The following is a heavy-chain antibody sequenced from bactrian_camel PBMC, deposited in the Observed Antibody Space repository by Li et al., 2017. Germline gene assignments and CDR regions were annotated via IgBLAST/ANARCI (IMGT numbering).Heavy chain of an antibody. D-gene: IGHD4*01. V-gene: IGHV3S40*01. CDR2: INSGGGST. CDR3: VRRLWNSDASFGY. CDR1: GFTFSSYD. Sequence: DVQLVESGGASVQAGGSLRLSCAASGFTFSSYDMSWVRQAPGKGLEWVSAINSGGGSTYYADSVKGRFTISKDDAKNTLFLQMNSLKREDTAVYYCVRRLWNSDASFGYWGQGTQVTVS. J-gene: IGHJ6*01.